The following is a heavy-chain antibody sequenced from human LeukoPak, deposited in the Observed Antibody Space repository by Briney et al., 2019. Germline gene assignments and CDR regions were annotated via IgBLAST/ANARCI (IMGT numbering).Heavy chain of an antibody. J-gene: IGHJ4*02. CDR1: GFTFSDYY. D-gene: IGHD6-13*01. CDR2: ISSRSSYT. Sequence: GGSLRLSCAASGFTFSDYYMSWVRQAPGKGLEXGSYISSRSSYTNYAESVKGRFTISRDNANNSLYLQMTSLRAEDTAVYYCATGGSSSWYGGFDYWGQGTLVTVSS. V-gene: IGHV3-11*06. CDR3: ATGGSSSWYGGFDY.